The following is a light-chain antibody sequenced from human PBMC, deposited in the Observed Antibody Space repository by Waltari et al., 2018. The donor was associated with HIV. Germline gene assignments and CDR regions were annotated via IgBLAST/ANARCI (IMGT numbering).Light chain of an antibody. V-gene: IGLV2-23*01. CDR1: SIALVGYNY. CDR3: CSYAGSSTLL. Sequence: QSALTQPASVSGSPGQSLTIPFTGTSIALVGYNYVSWYQQHPGKAPKLVIYDVSGRPSGVSNRFSGSKSGNTASLTISGLQAEDEADYNCCSYAGSSTLLFGGGTKVTVL. J-gene: IGLJ2*01. CDR2: DVS.